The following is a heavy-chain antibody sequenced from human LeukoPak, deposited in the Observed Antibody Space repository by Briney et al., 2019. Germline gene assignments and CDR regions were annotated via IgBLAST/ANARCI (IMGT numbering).Heavy chain of an antibody. CDR3: AELGITMIGGV. CDR2: ISYDGSNK. Sequence: GGSLRLSCAASGFTFSSYAMHWVRQAPGKGLEWVAVISYDGSNKYYAHPVKGRFPISRDNAKNQLYLQMNSLRAEDTAVYYCAELGITMIGGVWGKGTTVTISS. V-gene: IGHV3-30*04. J-gene: IGHJ6*04. D-gene: IGHD3-10*02. CDR1: GFTFSSYA.